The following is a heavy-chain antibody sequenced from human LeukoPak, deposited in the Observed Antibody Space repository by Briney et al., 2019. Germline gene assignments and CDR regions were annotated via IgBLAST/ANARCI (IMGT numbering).Heavy chain of an antibody. V-gene: IGHV1-18*01. CDR2: ISAYNGNT. D-gene: IGHD3-3*01. CDR1: GYTFTSYG. J-gene: IGHJ4*02. CDR3: ATTSRFLEWLYNDY. Sequence: ASVKVSCKASGYTFTSYGISWVRQAPGQGLEWMGWISAYNGNTNYAQKLQGRVTMTEDTSTDTAYMELSSLRSEDTAVYYCATTSRFLEWLYNDYWGQGTLVTVSS.